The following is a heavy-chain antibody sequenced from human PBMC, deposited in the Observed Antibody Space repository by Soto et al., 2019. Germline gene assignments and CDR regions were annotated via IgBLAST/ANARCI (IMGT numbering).Heavy chain of an antibody. Sequence: SQTLSLTCAISRDRVSSNSAAWNWIRQSTSRGLEWLGRTYYRSKWYNDYAVSVKSRITINPDTSKNQFSLQLNSVTPEDTAVYYCARAGGSGRNWFDPWGQGTMVTVSS. CDR1: RDRVSSNSAA. CDR2: TYYRSKWYN. D-gene: IGHD6-25*01. V-gene: IGHV6-1*01. J-gene: IGHJ5*02. CDR3: ARAGGSGRNWFDP.